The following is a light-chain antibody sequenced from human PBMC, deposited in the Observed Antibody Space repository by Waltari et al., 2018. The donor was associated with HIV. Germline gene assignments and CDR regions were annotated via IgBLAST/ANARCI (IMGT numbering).Light chain of an antibody. V-gene: IGKV3-20*01. CDR1: QSVSSNY. CDR2: GAS. CDR3: QQYGSSSDT. J-gene: IGKJ4*01. Sequence: EIVLTQSPGTLSLSPGERATLSCRASQSVSSNYLAWYQQKPGQAPRLLIYGASNRATGISDRFSGSVSGTDFTLTISRLEPEDFAVYYCQQYGSSSDTFGGGTKVEIK.